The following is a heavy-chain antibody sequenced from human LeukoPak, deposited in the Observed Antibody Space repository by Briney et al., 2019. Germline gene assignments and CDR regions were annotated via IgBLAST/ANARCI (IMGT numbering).Heavy chain of an antibody. Sequence: GGSLRLSCAASGFTVSSNYMSWVRQAPGQGLEWVSVIYSGGSTYYADSVKGRFTISRDISKNTVYLQMNSLRDEDTAIYYCARGLFLSGYLDAFDIWGQGTVVTVSS. CDR2: IYSGGST. V-gene: IGHV3-53*01. J-gene: IGHJ3*02. CDR3: ARGLFLSGYLDAFDI. CDR1: GFTVSSNY. D-gene: IGHD3-22*01.